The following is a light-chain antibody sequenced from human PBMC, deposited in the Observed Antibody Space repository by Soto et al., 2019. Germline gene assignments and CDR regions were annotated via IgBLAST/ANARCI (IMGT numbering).Light chain of an antibody. V-gene: IGLV2-14*01. CDR2: EVT. Sequence: QSALTQPPSASGSPGQSVTISCTGTSSDVGGYNYVSWYQHHPDKAPKLIIYEVTNRPSGVSNRFSGSKSGNTASLTISGLQAEDEADYYCSSYTSSSTTYVFGTGTKVTVL. CDR3: SSYTSSSTTYV. CDR1: SSDVGGYNY. J-gene: IGLJ1*01.